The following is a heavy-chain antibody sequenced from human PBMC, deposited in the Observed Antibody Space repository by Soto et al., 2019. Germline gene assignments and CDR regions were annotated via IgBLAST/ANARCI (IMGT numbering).Heavy chain of an antibody. CDR3: ASGWMAAFDI. D-gene: IGHD2-2*03. Sequence: PSETLSLTCNVTGDSIKTHYWSWIRQAPGKGLEWIGYIYYSGSTLYNPSLKRRVTISADTAKNQYSLRLTSLTVADTAVYYFASGWMAAFDIWGQGTLVTVSS. V-gene: IGHV4-59*11. CDR2: IYYSGST. J-gene: IGHJ4*02. CDR1: GDSIKTHY.